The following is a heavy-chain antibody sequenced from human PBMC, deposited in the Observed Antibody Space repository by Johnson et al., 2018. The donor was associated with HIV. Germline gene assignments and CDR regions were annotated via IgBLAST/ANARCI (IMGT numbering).Heavy chain of an antibody. V-gene: IGHV3-30*04. J-gene: IGHJ3*02. CDR3: ARDRHGSGRPNAFDI. D-gene: IGHD3-10*01. CDR2: IWYDGSNK. CDR1: GFTFSSYA. Sequence: QVQLVESGGGVVQPGRSLRLSCAASGFTFSSYAMHWVRQAPGKGLEWVDVIWYDGSNKYYADSVKGRFTISRDNSKNTLYLQMNSPSPEDTGVYHCARDRHGSGRPNAFDIWGQGTMVTVSS.